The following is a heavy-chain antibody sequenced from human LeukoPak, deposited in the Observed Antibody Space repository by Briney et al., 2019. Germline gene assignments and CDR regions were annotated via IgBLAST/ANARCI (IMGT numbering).Heavy chain of an antibody. V-gene: IGHV1-3*01. CDR1: GYTFTSYA. CDR3: ARDKGITRCIDY. Sequence: ASVKVSCKASGYTFTSYAMHWVRQAPGQRLEWMGWINAGNGNTKYSQKFQGRVTITRDTSASTAYMELSSLRSEDTAVYYCARDKGITRCIDYWGQGTLVTVSS. D-gene: IGHD1-14*01. J-gene: IGHJ4*02. CDR2: INAGNGNT.